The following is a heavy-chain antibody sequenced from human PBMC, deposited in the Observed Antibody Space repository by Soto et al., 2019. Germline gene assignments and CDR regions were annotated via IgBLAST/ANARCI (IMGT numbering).Heavy chain of an antibody. CDR3: ARGGISSSEGLDY. CDR2: ISPYNGDT. Sequence: GXSVKVSCKASGYTFTNHGISWVRQAPVEGLEWMGWISPYNGDTNNAQKFQGRVTMTTDTPTNTGFMELTRLTSDDTAVYYCARGGISSSEGLDYWGQGTLVTVSS. V-gene: IGHV1-18*01. CDR1: GYTFTNHG. D-gene: IGHD6-13*01. J-gene: IGHJ4*02.